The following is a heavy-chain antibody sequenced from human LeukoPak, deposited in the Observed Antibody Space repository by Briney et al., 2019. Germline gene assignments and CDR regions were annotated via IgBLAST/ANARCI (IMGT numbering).Heavy chain of an antibody. CDR2: IYYSGST. CDR1: GGSISSSSYY. V-gene: IGHV4-39*07. Sequence: SETLSLTCTVSGGSISSSSYYWGWIRQPPGKGLEWIGSIYYSGSTYYNPSLKSRVTISVDTSKNQFSLKLSSVTAADTAVYYCARGTGGGNPFDHWGQGTLVTVSS. J-gene: IGHJ4*02. CDR3: ARGTGGGNPFDH. D-gene: IGHD4-23*01.